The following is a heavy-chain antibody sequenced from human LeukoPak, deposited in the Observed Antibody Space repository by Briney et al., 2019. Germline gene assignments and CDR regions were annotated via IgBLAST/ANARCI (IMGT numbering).Heavy chain of an antibody. CDR3: VSFYETY. CDR1: GNYW. Sequence: GGSLRLSCAASGNYWMHWVRQAPGKGLVWVSHINGDGGWTTYADSVKGRFTISKDNAKNTVYLQMNNLRAEDTAVYYCVSFYETYWGRGTLVTVSS. V-gene: IGHV3-74*01. CDR2: INGDGGWT. J-gene: IGHJ4*02. D-gene: IGHD2-2*01.